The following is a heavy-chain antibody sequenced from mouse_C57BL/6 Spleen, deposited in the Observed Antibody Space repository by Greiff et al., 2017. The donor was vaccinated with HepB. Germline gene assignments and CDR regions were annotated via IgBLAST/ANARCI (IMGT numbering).Heavy chain of an antibody. CDR2: IHPNSGST. D-gene: IGHD1-1*01. Sequence: VQLQQPGAELVKPGASVKLSCKASGYTFTSYWMHWVKQRPGQGLEWIGMIHPNSGSTNSNEKFKSKATLTVDKSYSTAYMQLSSLTSEDSAVYYCARPSTVVGAMDYWGQGTSVTVSS. J-gene: IGHJ4*01. CDR1: GYTFTSYW. V-gene: IGHV1-64*01. CDR3: ARPSTVVGAMDY.